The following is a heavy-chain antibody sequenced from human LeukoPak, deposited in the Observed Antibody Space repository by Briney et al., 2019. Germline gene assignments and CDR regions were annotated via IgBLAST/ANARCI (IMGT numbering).Heavy chain of an antibody. Sequence: GGSLRLSCAASGFTVSSNYMSWVRQAPGKGLEWVSVIYSGGSTYYADSVKGRFTISRDNSKNTLYLQMNSLRAEDTAVYYCAKDARIAAAGTGDAFDIWGQGTMVTVSS. V-gene: IGHV3-53*01. CDR2: IYSGGST. D-gene: IGHD6-13*01. J-gene: IGHJ3*02. CDR3: AKDARIAAAGTGDAFDI. CDR1: GFTVSSNY.